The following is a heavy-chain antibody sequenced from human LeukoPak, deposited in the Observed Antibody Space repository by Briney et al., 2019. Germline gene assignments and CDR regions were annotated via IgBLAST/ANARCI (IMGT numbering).Heavy chain of an antibody. D-gene: IGHD2/OR15-2a*01. Sequence: SQTLSLTCTVSGDSISSGDYYWSWIRQPAGKGLEWIGRISSSGSTNYNPSLKSRFTISVDTSKNQFSLKLSSVTAADTAVYYCARGQYLYFDYWGQGTLVTVSS. CDR2: ISSSGST. J-gene: IGHJ4*02. CDR3: ARGQYLYFDY. V-gene: IGHV4-61*02. CDR1: GDSISSGDYY.